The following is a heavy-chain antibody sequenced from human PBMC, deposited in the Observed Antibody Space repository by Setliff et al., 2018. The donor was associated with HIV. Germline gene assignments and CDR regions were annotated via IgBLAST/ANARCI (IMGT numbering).Heavy chain of an antibody. D-gene: IGHD3-3*01. V-gene: IGHV4-38-2*01. J-gene: IGHJ4*02. CDR2: IYHSGSP. Sequence: PSETLSLTCAVSGYSIISDYYWGWIRQSPGKGLEWIENIYHSGSPYYNPSLRSGVTILIDTSKKQSSRRLTSMTAADTAVYYCARTQPDTIFGVVVFDCWGQGKMVTVSS. CDR1: GYSIISDYY. CDR3: ARTQPDTIFGVVVFDC.